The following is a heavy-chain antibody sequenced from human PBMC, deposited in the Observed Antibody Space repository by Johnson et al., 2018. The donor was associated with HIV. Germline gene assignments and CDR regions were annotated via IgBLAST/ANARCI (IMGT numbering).Heavy chain of an antibody. CDR2: IWCDGSNK. J-gene: IGHJ3*02. Sequence: QVQLVESGGGVVQPGRSLRLSCAASGFTFSSYGIHWVRQAPGKGLEWEAFIWCDGSNKSYAGSVKGRFTISRDNSNNTLYLQMNSLRAEDTAVYYCARGGGWATDAFDIWGQGTMVTVSS. CDR3: ARGGGWATDAFDI. V-gene: IGHV3-33*01. D-gene: IGHD5-12*01. CDR1: GFTFSSYG.